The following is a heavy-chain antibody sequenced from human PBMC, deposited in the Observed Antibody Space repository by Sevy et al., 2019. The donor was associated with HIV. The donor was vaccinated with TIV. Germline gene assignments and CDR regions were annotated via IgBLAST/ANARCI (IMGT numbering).Heavy chain of an antibody. J-gene: IGHJ6*02. V-gene: IGHV3-7*03. CDR3: ASDWECTGCVCYFLDV. Sequence: GGSLRLSCAASGFTFSSYWMSWVRQAPGKGLEWVANIKQDGSEKYYVDSVKGRFTISRDNAKNSPYLQMNSLRAKDTAVYYCASDWECTGCVCYFLDVWGQGTTVTVSS. D-gene: IGHD2-8*02. CDR2: IKQDGSEK. CDR1: GFTFSSYW.